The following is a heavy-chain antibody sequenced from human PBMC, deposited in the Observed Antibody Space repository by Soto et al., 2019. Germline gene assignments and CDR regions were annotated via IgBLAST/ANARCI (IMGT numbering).Heavy chain of an antibody. CDR2: IYPGDSDT. Sequence: PGESLKISCKGSGYTLTNYWIGWVRQMPGKGPEWMGIIYPGDSDTKYNPSFQGQVTISADKSITTTYLQWSSLKASDTAIYYCAHSIFYYGMDVWGQGTTVTVSS. CDR1: GYTLTNYW. D-gene: IGHD2-15*01. V-gene: IGHV5-51*01. J-gene: IGHJ6*02. CDR3: AHSIFYYGMDV.